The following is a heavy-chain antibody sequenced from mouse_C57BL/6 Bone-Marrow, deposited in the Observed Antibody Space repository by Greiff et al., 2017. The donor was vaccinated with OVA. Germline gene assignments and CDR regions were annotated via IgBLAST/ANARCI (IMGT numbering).Heavy chain of an antibody. Sequence: EVKVVESGGGLVQPGGSLKLSCAASGFTFSDYYMYWVRQTPEQRLEWVAYISNGGGSTYYPDTVKGRFTISRDNAKNTLYLQMSRLKSEDTAMYYCARQRQLRLAWFAYWGQGTLVTVSA. J-gene: IGHJ3*01. CDR1: GFTFSDYY. CDR2: ISNGGGST. V-gene: IGHV5-12*01. D-gene: IGHD3-2*02. CDR3: ARQRQLRLAWFAY.